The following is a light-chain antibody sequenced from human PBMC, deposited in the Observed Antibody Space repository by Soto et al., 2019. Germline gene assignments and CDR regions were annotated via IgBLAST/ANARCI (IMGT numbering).Light chain of an antibody. CDR3: SSYTSTMTNA. CDR2: DVV. V-gene: IGLV2-14*03. CDR1: SSDVGGFNS. J-gene: IGLJ1*01. Sequence: SVLTQPASVSGSPGQSITISCTGTSSDVGGFNSVSWYQLRPGTAPKLILYDVVDRPSGVSYRFSGSKSGNTASLTISGLQAADKADYFCSSYTSTMTNAFGRGTKVTVL.